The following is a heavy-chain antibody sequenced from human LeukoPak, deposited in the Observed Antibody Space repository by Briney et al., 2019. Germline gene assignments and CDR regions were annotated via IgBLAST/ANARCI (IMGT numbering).Heavy chain of an antibody. D-gene: IGHD3-16*02. Sequence: SETLSLTCTVSGGSISSGDYYWSWIRQPPGKGLEWIGEINHSGSTNYNPSLKSRVTISVDTSKNQFSLKLSSVTAADTAVYYCAREMYDYVWGSYRYSSGNFDYWGQGTLVTVSS. J-gene: IGHJ4*02. CDR2: INHSGST. V-gene: IGHV4-39*07. CDR3: AREMYDYVWGSYRYSSGNFDY. CDR1: GGSISSGDYY.